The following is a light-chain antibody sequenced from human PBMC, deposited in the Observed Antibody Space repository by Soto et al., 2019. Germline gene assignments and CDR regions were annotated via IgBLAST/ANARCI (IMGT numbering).Light chain of an antibody. J-gene: IGKJ1*01. Sequence: EIVLTQSPGTLSLSPGERATLSCRASQSVSSNYLAWYQQKPGQAPRLLIYGASTRATGIPDRFSGSGSGTDFTLTISRLEPEDFAVYYCQQYANSLSTFGKGTKVDIK. CDR2: GAS. V-gene: IGKV3-20*01. CDR3: QQYANSLST. CDR1: QSVSSNY.